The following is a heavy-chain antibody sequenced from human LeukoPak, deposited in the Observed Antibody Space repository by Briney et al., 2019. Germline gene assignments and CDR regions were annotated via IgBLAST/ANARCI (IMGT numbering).Heavy chain of an antibody. Sequence: GGSLRLSCAASGFTFSSYEMNWVRQAPGKGLEWVSYISSSGSAIYYADSVKGRFTISRDNAKNSLYLQMNSLRAEDAAVYYCARGGTLEYFQHWGQGTLVTVSS. J-gene: IGHJ1*01. CDR2: ISSSGSAI. CDR3: ARGGTLEYFQH. CDR1: GFTFSSYE. V-gene: IGHV3-48*03.